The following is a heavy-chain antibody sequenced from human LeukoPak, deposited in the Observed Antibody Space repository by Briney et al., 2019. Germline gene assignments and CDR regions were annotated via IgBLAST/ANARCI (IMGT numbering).Heavy chain of an antibody. CDR3: ARGPNSNWSGLDF. CDR2: ISPTGSTT. CDR1: GFSFSGHW. J-gene: IGHJ4*02. Sequence: GGSLSLSCTASGFSFSGHWMHWARQLPGKGLVWVSRISPTGSTTSYADSVKGRFTVSRDNAKNTLYLQVSNLRAEDTAVYYCARGPNSNWSGLDFWGQGALLTVSS. D-gene: IGHD6-6*01. V-gene: IGHV3-74*01.